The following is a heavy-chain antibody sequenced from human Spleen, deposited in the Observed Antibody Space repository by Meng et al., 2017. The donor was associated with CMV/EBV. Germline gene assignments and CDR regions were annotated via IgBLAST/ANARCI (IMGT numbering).Heavy chain of an antibody. J-gene: IGHJ4*02. CDR3: GSVKRLGIDH. Sequence: LTLKVSGPCLVDPSETLSPTCSVSGGSLSSSTYYWGWIRQPPGKGLEWIGTMYYTGTTYYNPSLKSRVTISLNTSKNQFSLKLTSLTAADTAMYYCGSVKRLGIDHWGQGTLVTVSS. D-gene: IGHD1-1*01. V-gene: IGHV4-39*07. CDR1: GGSLSSSTYY. CDR2: MYYTGTT.